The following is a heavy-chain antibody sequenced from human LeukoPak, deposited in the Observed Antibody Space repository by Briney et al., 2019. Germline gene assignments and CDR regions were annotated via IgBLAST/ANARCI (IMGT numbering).Heavy chain of an antibody. CDR2: IYYGGST. Sequence: PSETLSLTCTVSGVSISSYYWSWIRQPPGKGLEWIGYIYYGGSTNYNPSLKSRVTISVDTSKNQFSLKLSSVTAADTAVYYCARVVRGIAARPELVDYWGQGTLVTVSS. D-gene: IGHD6-6*01. J-gene: IGHJ4*02. V-gene: IGHV4-59*01. CDR1: GVSISSYY. CDR3: ARVVRGIAARPELVDY.